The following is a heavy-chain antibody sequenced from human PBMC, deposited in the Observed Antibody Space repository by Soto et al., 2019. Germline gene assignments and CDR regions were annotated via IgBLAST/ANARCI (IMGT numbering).Heavy chain of an antibody. Sequence: GGSLRLSCAASGFTFSSYGMHLVRQAPGKGLEWVAVISYDGSNKYYADSVKGRFTISRDNSKNTLYLQMNSLRVEDTAVYYCAKGYQNSDYWGLGTLVTGSS. CDR1: GFTFSSYG. D-gene: IGHD2-2*01. CDR2: ISYDGSNK. J-gene: IGHJ4*02. CDR3: AKGYQNSDY. V-gene: IGHV3-30*18.